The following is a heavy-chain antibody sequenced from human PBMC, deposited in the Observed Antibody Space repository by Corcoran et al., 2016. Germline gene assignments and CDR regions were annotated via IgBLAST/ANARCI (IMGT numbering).Heavy chain of an antibody. CDR1: GFTFSSYS. CDR2: ISSSSSYI. D-gene: IGHD3-22*01. CDR3: ARVSYYYDSSGYYPFDY. Sequence: EVQLVESGGGLVKPGGSLRLSCAASGFTFSSYSMNWVRQAPGKGLEWVSSISSSSSYIYYADSVKGRFTISRDNAKNSLYLQMNSLRAEYTAVYYCARVSYYYDSSGYYPFDYWGQGTLVTVSS. J-gene: IGHJ4*02. V-gene: IGHV3-21*01.